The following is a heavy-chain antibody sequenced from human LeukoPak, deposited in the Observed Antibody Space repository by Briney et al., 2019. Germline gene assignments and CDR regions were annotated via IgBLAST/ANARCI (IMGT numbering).Heavy chain of an antibody. CDR1: GFTFSSYG. V-gene: IGHV3-30*18. CDR3: AKGRRPGSYYYCYGMDV. Sequence: GGSLRLSCAASGFTFSSYGMHWVRQAPGKGLEWVAVISYDGSNKYYADSVKGRFTISRDNSKNTLYLQMNSLRAEDTAVYYCAKGRRPGSYYYCYGMDVWGQGTTVTVSS. CDR2: ISYDGSNK. J-gene: IGHJ6*02. D-gene: IGHD7-27*01.